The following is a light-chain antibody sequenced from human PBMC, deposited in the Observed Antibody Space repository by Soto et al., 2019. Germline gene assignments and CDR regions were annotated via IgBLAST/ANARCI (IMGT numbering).Light chain of an antibody. CDR2: AAS. V-gene: IGKV1-39*01. J-gene: IGKJ1*01. CDR3: QQSYSTPSWT. Sequence: EIKRTHSPSTLPDTVRDRFTQNFRASQSISNWLAWYQQKPGTAPKVLIYAASSLQSGVPSRFSGSGSGTDFTLTISSLQPEDFATYYCQQSYSTPSWTFGQGAKVDIK. CDR1: QSISNW.